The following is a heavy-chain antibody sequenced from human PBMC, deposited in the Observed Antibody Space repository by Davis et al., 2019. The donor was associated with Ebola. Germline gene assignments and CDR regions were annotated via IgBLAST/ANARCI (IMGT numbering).Heavy chain of an antibody. V-gene: IGHV3-9*01. CDR1: GFTFDDYA. D-gene: IGHD2-15*01. CDR2: ISWNSGSI. Sequence: GGSLRLSCAASGFTFDDYAMHWVRQAPGKGLEWVSGISWNSGSIGYEDSVNGRFTISRDNAKNSLYLQMNSLRAEDTALYYCAKAGYCSGGSCYSGGFIVAFDIWGQGTMVTVSS. J-gene: IGHJ3*02. CDR3: AKAGYCSGGSCYSGGFIVAFDI.